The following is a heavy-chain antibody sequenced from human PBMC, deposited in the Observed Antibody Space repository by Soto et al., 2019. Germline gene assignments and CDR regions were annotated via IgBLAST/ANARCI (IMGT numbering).Heavy chain of an antibody. CDR2: ISYDGSNK. D-gene: IGHD1-26*01. J-gene: IGHJ4*02. Sequence: GGSLRLSCAASGFTFSSYGMHWVRQAPGKGLEWVAVISYDGSNKYYADSVKGRFTISRDNSKNTLYLQMNSLRAEGTAVYYCAKTGSGEWELFDYWGQGTLVTVSS. CDR1: GFTFSSYG. V-gene: IGHV3-30*18. CDR3: AKTGSGEWELFDY.